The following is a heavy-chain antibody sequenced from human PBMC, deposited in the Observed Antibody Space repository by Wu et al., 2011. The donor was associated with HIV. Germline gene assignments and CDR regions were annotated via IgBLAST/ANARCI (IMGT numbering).Heavy chain of an antibody. D-gene: IGHD2-2*01. Sequence: QVQLVQSGAEVKKPGASVKVSCKASGYTFTGYYMHWVRQAPGQGLEWMGWINPNSGGTNYAQKFQGRVTMTRDTSISTAYMGLSRLRSDDTAVYYCARAAVVVPAAISEYSYYYMDVWGKGTTVTVSS. V-gene: IGHV1-2*02. CDR1: GYTFTGYY. CDR3: ARAAVVVPAAISEYSYYYMDV. J-gene: IGHJ6*03. CDR2: INPNSGGT.